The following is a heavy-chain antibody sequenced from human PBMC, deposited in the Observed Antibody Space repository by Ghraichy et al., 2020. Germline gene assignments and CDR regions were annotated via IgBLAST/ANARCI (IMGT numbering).Heavy chain of an antibody. CDR1: GGSFSGYY. CDR3: ARTGIRRITMVRGARNNWFDP. Sequence: SETLSLTCAVYGGSFSGYYWSWIRQPPGKGLEWIGEINHSGSTNYNPSLKSRVTISVDTSKNQFSLKLSSVTAADTAVYYVARTGIRRITMVRGARNNWFDPWGQGTLVTVSS. J-gene: IGHJ5*02. CDR2: INHSGST. V-gene: IGHV4-34*01. D-gene: IGHD3-10*01.